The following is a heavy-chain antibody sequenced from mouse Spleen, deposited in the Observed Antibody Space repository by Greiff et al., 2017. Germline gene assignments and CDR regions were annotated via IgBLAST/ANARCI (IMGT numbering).Heavy chain of an antibody. J-gene: IGHJ2*01. CDR1: GYTFTSYT. CDR3: AREYGKFFDY. Sequence: VMLVESGAELARPGASVKMSCKASGYTFTSYTMHWVKQRPGQGLEWIGYINPSSGYTKYNQKFKDKATLTADKSSSTAYMQLSSLTSEDSAVYYCAREYGKFFDYWGQGTTLTVSS. V-gene: IGHV1-4*01. CDR2: INPSSGYT. D-gene: IGHD2-10*02.